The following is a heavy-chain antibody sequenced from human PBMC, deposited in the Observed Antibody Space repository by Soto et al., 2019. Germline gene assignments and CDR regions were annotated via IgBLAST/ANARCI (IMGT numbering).Heavy chain of an antibody. D-gene: IGHD6-13*01. Sequence: QVQLVQSGAEVKKPGASVKLSCRKSGYTFTHYYIHWVRQAPGQGLAWLAIINPASGRTNYAQDCHDRVTCTMATSPTTVYRELSGLRAEDTAIFYCARDLAAGNNWGQGTLGTVSS. J-gene: IGHJ4*02. CDR1: GYTFTHYY. CDR3: ARDLAAGNN. V-gene: IGHV1-46*01. CDR2: INPASGRT.